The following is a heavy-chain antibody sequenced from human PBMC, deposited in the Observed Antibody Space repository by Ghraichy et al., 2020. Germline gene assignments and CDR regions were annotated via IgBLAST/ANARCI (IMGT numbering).Heavy chain of an antibody. CDR1: GFTFSSYA. V-gene: IGHV3-23*01. CDR2: ISGSGGST. D-gene: IGHD2-15*01. CDR3: AKDRVSQYCSGGDCYSGPLFDL. Sequence: GESLNISCAASGFTFSSYAMSWVRQAPGKGLEWVSTISGSGGSTYYADSVKGRFIISRDNSKNTLYLQMNSLRAEDTAVYYCAKDRVSQYCSGGDCYSGPLFDLWGRGTLVTVSS. J-gene: IGHJ2*01.